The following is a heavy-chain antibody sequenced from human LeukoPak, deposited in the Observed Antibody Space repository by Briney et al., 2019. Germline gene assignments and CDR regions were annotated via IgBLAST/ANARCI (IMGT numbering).Heavy chain of an antibody. J-gene: IGHJ4*02. CDR3: ARDLGDGFPDY. CDR1: GFTFSSYA. D-gene: IGHD3-10*01. CDR2: ISYDGSNK. Sequence: GGSLRLSCAASGFTFSSYAMHWVRQAPGKGLEWVAVISYDGSNKYYADSVKGRFTISRDNSKNTQYLQMNSLRAEDTAVYYCARDLGDGFPDYWGQGTLVTVSS. V-gene: IGHV3-30-3*01.